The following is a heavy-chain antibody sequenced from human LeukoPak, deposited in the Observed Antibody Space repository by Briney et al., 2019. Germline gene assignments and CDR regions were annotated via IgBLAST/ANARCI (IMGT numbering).Heavy chain of an antibody. J-gene: IGHJ6*03. CDR1: GFTFSNYY. D-gene: IGHD6-13*01. Sequence: GGSLRLSCAASGFTFSNYYMNWIRQAPGKGLEWVSYISSSGSTIYYADSVKGRFTISRDNAKNSLYLQMNSLRAEDTAVYYCAREEGMDYYYYMDVWGKGTTVTVSS. CDR3: AREEGMDYYYYMDV. CDR2: ISSSGSTI. V-gene: IGHV3-11*04.